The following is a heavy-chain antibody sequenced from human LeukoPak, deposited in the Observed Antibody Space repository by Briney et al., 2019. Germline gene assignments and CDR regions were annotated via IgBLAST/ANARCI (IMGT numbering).Heavy chain of an antibody. CDR3: AKEIPLYYYDSSGYHNAFDI. V-gene: IGHV3-23*01. CDR2: ISGSGGST. CDR1: GFTFSSYA. Sequence: GGSLRLSCAASGFTFSSYAMSWVRQAPGKGLEWVSAISGSGGSTYYADSVKGRFTISRDNSKNTLYLQMNSLRAEDTAVYYCAKEIPLYYYDSSGYHNAFDIWARGTMVTVSS. D-gene: IGHD3-22*01. J-gene: IGHJ3*02.